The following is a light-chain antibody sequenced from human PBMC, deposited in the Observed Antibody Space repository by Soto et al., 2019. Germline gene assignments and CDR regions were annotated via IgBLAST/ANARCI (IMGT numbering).Light chain of an antibody. Sequence: QSSLTQPSSVSGSPGQSITISCPGTISDVGGYNFVSWYQQYPGKAPKLMICDVSNRPSGVSNRFSGSKSGNTASLTISGLQAEDEATTYRSSFTGSNYVFGTGTKVTVL. V-gene: IGLV2-14*03. J-gene: IGLJ1*01. CDR1: ISDVGGYNF. CDR3: SSFTGSNYV. CDR2: DVS.